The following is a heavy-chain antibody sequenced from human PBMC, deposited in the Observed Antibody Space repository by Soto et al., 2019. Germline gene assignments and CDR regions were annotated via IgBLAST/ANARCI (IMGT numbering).Heavy chain of an antibody. D-gene: IGHD5-18*01. CDR3: ANEPKIQLWLHYFDY. CDR1: GFTFSNYG. J-gene: IGHJ4*02. Sequence: QVQLVQSGGNVVQPGRSLRLSCAASGFTFSNYGMHWVRQAPGKGLEWLAFISHDGSNTYYADSVKGRFTISRDNAKNTLYLQMNSLRAEDTAVFYFANEPKIQLWLHYFDYWGQGTLVTVSS. V-gene: IGHV3-30*18. CDR2: ISHDGSNT.